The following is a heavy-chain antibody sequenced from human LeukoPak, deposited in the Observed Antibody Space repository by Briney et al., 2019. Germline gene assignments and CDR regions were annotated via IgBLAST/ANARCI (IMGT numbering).Heavy chain of an antibody. V-gene: IGHV3-48*02. J-gene: IGHJ4*02. CDR3: ARGRGLTLSYHYFDY. CDR1: GFTFSPLG. D-gene: IGHD3-10*01. CDR2: ISSGSSTT. Sequence: PGGSLRLSCAASGFTFSPLGMNWVRQAPGRGLEWVSYISSGSSTTYYADSVKGRFTISRDSAKNSLYLQMNRLRDEDTAVYYCARGRGLTLSYHYFDYWGQGTLVTVSS.